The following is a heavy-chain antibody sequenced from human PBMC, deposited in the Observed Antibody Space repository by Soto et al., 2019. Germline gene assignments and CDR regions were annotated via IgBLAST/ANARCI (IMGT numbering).Heavy chain of an antibody. V-gene: IGHV3-23*01. D-gene: IGHD3-10*01. CDR3: AKDPNYYGSGSYYKGLDY. Sequence: GGSLRLSCAASGFTFSSYAMSWVRQAPGKGLEWVSAISGSGGSTYYADSVKGRFTISRDNSKNTLYLQMNSLRAEDTAVYYCAKDPNYYGSGSYYKGLDYWGQGTLVTVSS. CDR2: ISGSGGST. CDR1: GFTFSSYA. J-gene: IGHJ4*02.